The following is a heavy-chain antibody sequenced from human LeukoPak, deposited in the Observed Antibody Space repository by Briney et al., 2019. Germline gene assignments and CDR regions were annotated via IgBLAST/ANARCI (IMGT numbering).Heavy chain of an antibody. V-gene: IGHV4-39*01. D-gene: IGHD1-26*01. CDR2: IYYSGST. J-gene: IGHJ4*02. CDR1: GGSISSSSYY. CDR3: ARGRYSGSRFDY. Sequence: SETLSLTCTVSGGSISSSSYYWGWIRQPPGKWLEWIGSIYYSGSTYYNPSLKSRVTISVDTSKNQFSLKLSSVTAADTAVYYCARGRYSGSRFDYWGQGTLVTVSS.